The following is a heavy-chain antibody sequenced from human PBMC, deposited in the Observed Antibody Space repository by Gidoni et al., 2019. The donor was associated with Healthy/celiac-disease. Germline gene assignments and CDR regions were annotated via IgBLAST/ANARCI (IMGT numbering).Heavy chain of an antibody. CDR2: ISYDGSNK. CDR1: GFTFSSYA. V-gene: IGHV3-30-3*01. J-gene: IGHJ6*03. CDR3: TRASLEDVVVSRDTTYYMDV. D-gene: IGHD2-2*01. Sequence: QVQLVESGGGVVQPGRSLRLSCAAAGFTFSSYAMPWVRQAPGKGLEWVAVISYDGSNKYYADSVKGRFTISRDNSKNTLYLQMNSLRAEDTAVYYCTRASLEDVVVSRDTTYYMDVWGKGTTVTVSS.